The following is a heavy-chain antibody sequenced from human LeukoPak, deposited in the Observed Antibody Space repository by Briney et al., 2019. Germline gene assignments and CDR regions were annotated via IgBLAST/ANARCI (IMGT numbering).Heavy chain of an antibody. J-gene: IGHJ4*02. D-gene: IGHD5-18*01. CDR2: ISGSGGSR. CDR1: GFTFSNYV. CDR3: AKDISQGYTYGFIEQDF. V-gene: IGHV3-23*01. Sequence: GGSLRLSCAASGFTFSNYVMSWVRQAPGKGLEWVSSISGSGGSRYYAESVKGRFTISRDNSKNTLYLQMNSLRAEDTAVYYCAKDISQGYTYGFIEQDFWGQGTPVTVSS.